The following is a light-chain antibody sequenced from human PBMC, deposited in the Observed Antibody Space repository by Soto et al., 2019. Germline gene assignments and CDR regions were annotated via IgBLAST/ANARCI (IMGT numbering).Light chain of an antibody. CDR2: GAS. CDR3: QPTADSPCT. V-gene: IGKV3-20*01. J-gene: IGKJ1*01. Sequence: EIVLTQSPGTLSLSPGERATLSCRASQSISSSYLAWYQQKPGQAPRLLIYGASTRATAIPDRFIGSGSGTDFTLTISRLEPEDLAGYYCQPTADSPCTFGQGTKVESK. CDR1: QSISSSY.